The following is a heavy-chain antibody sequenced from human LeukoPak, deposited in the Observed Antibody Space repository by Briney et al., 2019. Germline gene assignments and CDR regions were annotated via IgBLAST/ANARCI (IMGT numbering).Heavy chain of an antibody. CDR1: VGSFSGYY. D-gene: IGHD3-10*01. V-gene: IGHV4-34*01. CDR3: ARRAPAGITMVRGVIGHLTGYFDY. CDR2: INHSGST. J-gene: IGHJ4*02. Sequence: SETLSLTCAVYVGSFSGYYWSWTPRPPGKGLEWIGEINHSGSTTNNPPLKSRVTISVDTSKNQFSLKLSSVTAADTAVYYCARRAPAGITMVRGVIGHLTGYFDYWGQGTLVTVSS.